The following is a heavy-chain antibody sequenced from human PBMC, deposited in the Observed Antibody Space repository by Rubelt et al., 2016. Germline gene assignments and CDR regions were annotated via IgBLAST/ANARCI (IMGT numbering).Heavy chain of an antibody. J-gene: IGHJ4*02. D-gene: IGHD6-13*01. CDR2: ISGSGDST. V-gene: IGHV3-23*01. Sequence: GLEWVSTISGSGDSTYYADSVKGRFTISRDNSKNTLYLQMNSLRAEDTAVYYCAKVHSSSWTGSLGYFDYWGQGTLVTVSS. CDR3: AKVHSSSWTGSLGYFDY.